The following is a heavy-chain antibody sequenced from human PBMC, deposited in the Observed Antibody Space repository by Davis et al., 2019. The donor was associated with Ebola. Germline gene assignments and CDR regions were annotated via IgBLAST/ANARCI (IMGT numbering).Heavy chain of an antibody. CDR1: GYSFTNYW. J-gene: IGHJ5*02. D-gene: IGHD4-17*01. CDR3: ASAIDGEFHWWFDP. V-gene: IGHV5-51*01. CDR2: IYPGGSET. Sequence: KVSCKGSGYSFTNYWIGWVRQMPGKGLEWMGIIYPGGSETRYSPSFHGLVTISVDKSINTAYLEWSALRASDTAFYYCASAIDGEFHWWFDPWGQGTPVTVSS.